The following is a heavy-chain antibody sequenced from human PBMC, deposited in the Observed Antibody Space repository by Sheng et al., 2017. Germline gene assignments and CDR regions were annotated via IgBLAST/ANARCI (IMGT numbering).Heavy chain of an antibody. V-gene: IGHV2-5*01. CDR1: GFSLSTSGVG. CDR2: IYWNDDE. CDR3: VRGAWGYDIFYY. D-gene: IGHD3-9*01. J-gene: IGHJ4*02. Sequence: QITLKESGPTLVKPTQTLTLTCTFSGFSLSTSGVGVGWIRQPPGKALEWLALIYWNDDERYSPSLKTRLTITKDTSKNQVVLTMTNMDPVDTATYYCVRGAWGYDIFYYWGQGTLVTVSS.